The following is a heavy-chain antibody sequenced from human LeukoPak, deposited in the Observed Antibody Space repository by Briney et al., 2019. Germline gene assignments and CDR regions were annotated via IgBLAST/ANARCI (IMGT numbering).Heavy chain of an antibody. CDR2: ISGSGGST. D-gene: IGHD3-10*01. Sequence: GGSLRLSCAASGFTFSSYAMSWVRQAPGKGLEWVSAISGSGGSTYYADSVKGRFTISRDNSKNTLYLQMNSLRAEDTAVYYCAKGGYYYGSGSYYRPDYWGQGTLVTVSS. J-gene: IGHJ4*02. CDR3: AKGGYYYGSGSYYRPDY. V-gene: IGHV3-23*01. CDR1: GFTFSSYA.